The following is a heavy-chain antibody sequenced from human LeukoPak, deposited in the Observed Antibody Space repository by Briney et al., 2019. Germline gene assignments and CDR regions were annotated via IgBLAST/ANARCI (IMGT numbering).Heavy chain of an antibody. D-gene: IGHD3-22*01. CDR3: ARDHDYYDSSGSSAPSNDAFDI. V-gene: IGHV3-15*01. CDR1: GFTFTNTW. CDR2: FKRRSDGETT. Sequence: GSLRLSCVASGFTFTNTWMTWVRPAPGKGLVWVARFKRRSDGETTDYAAPVKGRFTISRDDSKNTLYLQMNSLRAEDTAVYYCARDHDYYDSSGSSAPSNDAFDIWGQGTMVTVSS. J-gene: IGHJ3*02.